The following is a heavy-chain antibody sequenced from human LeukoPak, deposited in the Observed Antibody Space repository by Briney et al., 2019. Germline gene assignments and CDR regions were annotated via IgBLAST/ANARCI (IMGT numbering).Heavy chain of an antibody. V-gene: IGHV3-20*01. D-gene: IGHD2-2*02. Sequence: PGGSLRLSCAASGFTFDDYGMSWVRQAPGKGLEWVSGINWNGGSTGYADSVEGRFTISRDNAKNSLYLQMNSLRAEDTALYHCARGGYCSSTSCYTYYYYGMDVWGQGTTVTVSS. CDR3: ARGGYCSSTSCYTYYYYGMDV. CDR2: INWNGGST. J-gene: IGHJ6*02. CDR1: GFTFDDYG.